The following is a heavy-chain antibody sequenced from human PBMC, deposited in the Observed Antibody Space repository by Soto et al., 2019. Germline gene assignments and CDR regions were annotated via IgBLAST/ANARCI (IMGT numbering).Heavy chain of an antibody. CDR1: GFTLSDYY. CDR2: ISSSGSTI. CDR3: ARAWYCSGGSCYYYYGMDV. Sequence: PGGSLRLSCAASGFTLSDYYMSWIRQAPGKVLDWVSYISSSGSTIYYADSVKGRFTISRDNAKNSLYLQMNSLRAEDTAGYYSARAWYCSGGSCYYYYGMDVWGQGTTVTVSS. J-gene: IGHJ6*02. V-gene: IGHV3-11*01. D-gene: IGHD2-15*01.